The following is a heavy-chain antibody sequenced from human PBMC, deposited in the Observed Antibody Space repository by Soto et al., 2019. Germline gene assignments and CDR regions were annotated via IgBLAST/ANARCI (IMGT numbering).Heavy chain of an antibody. CDR3: ARGDRYYFDC. Sequence: EVQMVESGGGLVQPGGSLRLSCAASGFTFRTYSMNWVRQAPGKGLEWVSYISSGGTIYYADSVKGRFSISRDNAKNSLYLQMHSLRDEDTAVYYCARGDRYYFDCWGQGTLVTVSS. CDR1: GFTFRTYS. V-gene: IGHV3-48*02. CDR2: ISSGGTI. J-gene: IGHJ4*02.